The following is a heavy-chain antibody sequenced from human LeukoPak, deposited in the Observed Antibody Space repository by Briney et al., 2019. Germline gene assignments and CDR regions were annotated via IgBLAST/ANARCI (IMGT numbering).Heavy chain of an antibody. CDR1: GYTFTGYY. J-gene: IGHJ5*02. CDR2: INPNSGGT. V-gene: IGHV1-2*02. CDR3: ARDRRGVPAAIGWFDP. D-gene: IGHD2-2*01. Sequence: ASVKVSCKASGYTFTGYYMHWVRQAPGQGLEWMGWINPNSGGTNYAQKLQGRVTMTRDMSISTAYMELSRLRSDDTAVYYCARDRRGVPAAIGWFDPWGQGTLVTVSS.